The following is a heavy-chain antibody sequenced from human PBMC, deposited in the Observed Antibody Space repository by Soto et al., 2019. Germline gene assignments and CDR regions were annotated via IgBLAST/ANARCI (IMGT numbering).Heavy chain of an antibody. CDR2: IKQDGSEV. CDR1: GFTFSSYW. V-gene: IGHV3-7*01. Sequence: EVQLVESGGGLVQPGRSLRLSCVDSGFTFSSYWMSWVRQAPVKGLEWVGNIKQDGSEVNYVDSVKGRFTISRDNAKNSMYLQMNSLRAEDTAVYYCARIAASGRGWDVWGQGTTVVVSS. D-gene: IGHD6-13*01. CDR3: ARIAASGRGWDV. J-gene: IGHJ6*02.